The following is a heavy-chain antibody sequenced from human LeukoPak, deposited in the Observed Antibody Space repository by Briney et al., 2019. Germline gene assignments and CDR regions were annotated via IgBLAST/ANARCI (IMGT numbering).Heavy chain of an antibody. J-gene: IGHJ5*02. CDR2: INHSGST. CDR1: GGSFSGYY. CDR3: AREGEYCGSTSCYNWFDP. D-gene: IGHD2-2*01. Sequence: SETLSLTCAVYGGSFSGYYWSWIRQPPGKGLEWIGEINHSGSTNYNPSLKSRVTISVDTSKNQFSLKLSSVTAADTAVYYCAREGEYCGSTSCYNWFDPWGQGTLVTVSS. V-gene: IGHV4-34*01.